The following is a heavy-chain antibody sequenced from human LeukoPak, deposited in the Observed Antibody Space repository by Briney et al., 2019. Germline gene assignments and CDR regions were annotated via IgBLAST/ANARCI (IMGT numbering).Heavy chain of an antibody. V-gene: IGHV3-7*01. D-gene: IGHD2-21*01. CDR1: GFTFSSYW. Sequence: GGSLRLSCAASGFTFSSYWMSWVRQAPGKGPEWVANIKQDGSEKYYVDPVKGRFTISRDNAKNSLYLQMNSLRAEDTAVYYCARVRCGDCYYFDYWGQGTLVTVSS. CDR2: IKQDGSEK. CDR3: ARVRCGDCYYFDY. J-gene: IGHJ4*02.